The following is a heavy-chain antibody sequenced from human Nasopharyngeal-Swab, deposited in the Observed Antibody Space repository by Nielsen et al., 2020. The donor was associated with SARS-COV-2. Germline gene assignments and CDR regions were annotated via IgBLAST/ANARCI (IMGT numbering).Heavy chain of an antibody. V-gene: IGHV1-58*01. J-gene: IGHJ4*02. CDR3: AASLPYDSSGYYS. Sequence: WVRQAPGQRLEWIGWIVGGSGNTNYAQKFQERVTITRDMSTSTAYMELSSLRSEDTAVYYRAASLPYDSSGYYSWGQGTLVTVSS. D-gene: IGHD3-22*01. CDR2: IVGGSGNT.